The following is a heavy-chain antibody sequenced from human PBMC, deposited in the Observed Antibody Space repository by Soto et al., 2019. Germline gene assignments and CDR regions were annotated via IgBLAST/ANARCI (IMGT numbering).Heavy chain of an antibody. V-gene: IGHV3-21*01. Sequence: PGGSLRLSCAASGFSFSSYNMNWVRQAPGKGLEWVSSISSGSSSIYYADSVKGRFTISRDNANNSLYLQMNSLRAEDTAVYYCARGIAAPGTRFDPWGQGTLVTV. CDR3: ARGIAAPGTRFDP. D-gene: IGHD6-13*01. CDR1: GFSFSSYN. CDR2: ISSGSSSI. J-gene: IGHJ5*02.